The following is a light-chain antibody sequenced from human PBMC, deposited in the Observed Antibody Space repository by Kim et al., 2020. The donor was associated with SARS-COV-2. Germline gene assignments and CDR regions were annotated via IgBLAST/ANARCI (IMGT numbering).Light chain of an antibody. J-gene: IGKJ1*01. CDR2: GAS. CDR1: QQISSNN. CDR3: QQYSSSPRT. V-gene: IGKV3-20*01. Sequence: GETTLFSCATQQISSNNLAWYQQKPGQAPRLIIYGASTRSTGIPDRFSGSGSGTDFTLTISRLEPEDFAVYYCQQYSSSPRTFGQGTKVDIK.